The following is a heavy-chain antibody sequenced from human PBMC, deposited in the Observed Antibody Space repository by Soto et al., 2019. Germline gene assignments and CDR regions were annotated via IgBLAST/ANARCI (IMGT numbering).Heavy chain of an antibody. CDR3: ARDPVVVAATTRLYYYYMDV. D-gene: IGHD2-15*01. V-gene: IGHV3-21*01. CDR2: ISSSSSYI. Sequence: GGSLRLSCAASGFTFSSYSMNWVRQAPGKGLEWVSSISSSSSYIYYADSVKGRFTISRDNAKNSLYLQMNSLRAEATAVYYCARDPVVVAATTRLYYYYMDVWGKGTTVTVSS. CDR1: GFTFSSYS. J-gene: IGHJ6*03.